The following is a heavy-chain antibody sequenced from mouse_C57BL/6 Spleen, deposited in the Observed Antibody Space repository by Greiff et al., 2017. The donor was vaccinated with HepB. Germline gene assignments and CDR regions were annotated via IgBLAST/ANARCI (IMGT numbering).Heavy chain of an antibody. CDR2: IYPGDGDT. V-gene: IGHV1-82*01. CDR1: GYAFSSSW. Sequence: VQLQQSGPELVKPGASVKISCKASGYAFSSSWMNWVKQRPGKGLEWIGRIYPGDGDTNYNGKFKGKATLTADKSSSTAYMQLSSLTSEDSAVYFCAVNSNFYAMDYWGQGTSVTVSS. D-gene: IGHD2-5*01. CDR3: AVNSNFYAMDY. J-gene: IGHJ4*01.